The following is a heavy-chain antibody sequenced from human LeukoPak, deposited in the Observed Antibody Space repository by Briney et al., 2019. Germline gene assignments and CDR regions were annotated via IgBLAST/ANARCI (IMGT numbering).Heavy chain of an antibody. D-gene: IGHD3-16*01. V-gene: IGHV3-7*01. CDR3: ARHIPRGNNYFDY. CDR2: IREDASGT. CDR1: GFTFSGHW. Sequence: GGSLRLSCAASGFTFSGHWMTWVRQAPGEGLEWVANIREDASGTYYVDSVKGRFTISRDNAKNSLFLQMNSLRAEDTAMYYCARHIPRGNNYFDYWGQGTLVTVSS. J-gene: IGHJ4*02.